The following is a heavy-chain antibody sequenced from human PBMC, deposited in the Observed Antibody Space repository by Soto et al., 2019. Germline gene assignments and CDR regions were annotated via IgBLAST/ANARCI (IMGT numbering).Heavy chain of an antibody. V-gene: IGHV1-18*04. Sequence: QVQLAQSGVEVKKPGASVKVSCKASGYTFSSYGISWVRQAPGQGLEWMGWIRAYNGDVNYAQNFQGRVTMATDTPTSTAYMELRSLRSDDTAIYYCARDGPLISSRSWLDPWGPGTLVTVSS. J-gene: IGHJ5*02. CDR1: GYTFSSYG. CDR2: IRAYNGDV. CDR3: ARDGPLISSRSWLDP. D-gene: IGHD3-16*01.